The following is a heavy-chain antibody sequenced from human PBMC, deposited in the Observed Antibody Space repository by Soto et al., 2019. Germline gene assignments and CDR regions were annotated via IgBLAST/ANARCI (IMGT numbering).Heavy chain of an antibody. CDR1: GYTFTSYY. V-gene: IGHV1-46*01. CDR3: ARDRDSSGYYLDY. J-gene: IGHJ4*02. CDR2: ISPSGGST. D-gene: IGHD3-22*01. Sequence: GASVKVSCKASGYTFTSYYMHWVRHAPGQGLEWMGIISPSGGSTSFAQKFQGRATMTSDTSTSTVYMELGSPRSEDTAVYYCARDRDSSGYYLDYWGQGTLVTVSS.